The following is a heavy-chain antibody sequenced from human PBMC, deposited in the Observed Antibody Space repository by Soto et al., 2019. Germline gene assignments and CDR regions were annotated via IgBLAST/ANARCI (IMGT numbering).Heavy chain of an antibody. CDR3: ARAWGYDSSGYYYVNYYYGMDV. D-gene: IGHD3-22*01. CDR2: ISYDGSNK. Sequence: QVQLVESGGGVVQPGRSLRLSCAASGFTFSSYAMHWVRQAPGKGLEWVAVISYDGSNKYYADSVKGRFTISRDNPKNTLYLQMNSLRAEDTAVYYCARAWGYDSSGYYYVNYYYGMDVWGQGTTVTVSS. J-gene: IGHJ6*02. CDR1: GFTFSSYA. V-gene: IGHV3-30-3*01.